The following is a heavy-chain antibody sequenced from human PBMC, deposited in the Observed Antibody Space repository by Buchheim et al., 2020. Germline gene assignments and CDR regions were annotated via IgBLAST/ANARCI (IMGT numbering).Heavy chain of an antibody. CDR2: IYYSGST. Sequence: QLQLQESGPGLVKPSETLSLTCTVSGGSISSSSYYWGWIRQPPGKGLEWIGSIYYSGSTYYNPSLKSRVTISVDTSKNQFSLKLSSVTAADTAVYYWARTDYDFWSGYYTAFDYWGQGTL. D-gene: IGHD3-3*01. V-gene: IGHV4-39*01. CDR3: ARTDYDFWSGYYTAFDY. J-gene: IGHJ4*02. CDR1: GGSISSSSYY.